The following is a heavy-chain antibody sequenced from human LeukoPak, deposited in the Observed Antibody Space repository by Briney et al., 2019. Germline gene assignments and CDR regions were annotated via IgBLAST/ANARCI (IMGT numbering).Heavy chain of an antibody. J-gene: IGHJ4*02. CDR1: GFTFSRYP. CDR3: ARIHDGTPTPSFDS. D-gene: IGHD1-26*01. CDR2: ISSSPIDI. Sequence: GDSLRLSCAASGFTFSRYPMACVRHAPGKAPVYFSSISSSPIDIYDADSVKGRFTISRDNSKNSLYLQMNSLRVEDTAVYYCARIHDGTPTPSFDSWGQGTLVTVSS. V-gene: IGHV3-21*01.